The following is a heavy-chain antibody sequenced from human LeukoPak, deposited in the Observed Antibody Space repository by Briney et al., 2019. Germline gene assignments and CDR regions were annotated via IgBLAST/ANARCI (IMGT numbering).Heavy chain of an antibody. V-gene: IGHV1-2*02. J-gene: IGHJ3*02. CDR1: GYTFTGYY. CDR3: ARELYCGGDCYKRTHAFDI. Sequence: ASVKVSCKASGYTFTGYYMHWVRQAPGQGLEWMGWINPNSGGTNYAQKFQGRVTMTRDTSISTAYMELSRLRSDDTAVYYCARELYCGGDCYKRTHAFDIWGQGTMVTVSS. CDR2: INPNSGGT. D-gene: IGHD2-21*02.